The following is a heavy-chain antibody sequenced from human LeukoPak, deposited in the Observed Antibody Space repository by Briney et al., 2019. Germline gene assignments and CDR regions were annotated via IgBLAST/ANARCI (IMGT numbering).Heavy chain of an antibody. CDR2: IYHSGST. CDR1: GGSISSTNW. J-gene: IGHJ5*02. V-gene: IGHV4-4*02. Sequence: PSETLSLTCAVSGGSISSTNWWSWVRQPPGKGLEWVGSIYHSGSTYYNPSLKSRVTISVDTSKNQFSLKLSSVTAADTAVYYCARVLPGITIFGVVIMDNWFDPWGQGTLVTVSS. CDR3: ARVLPGITIFGVVIMDNWFDP. D-gene: IGHD3-3*01.